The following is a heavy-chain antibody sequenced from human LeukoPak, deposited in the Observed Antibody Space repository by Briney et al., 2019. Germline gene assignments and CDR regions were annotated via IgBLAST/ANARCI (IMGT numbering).Heavy chain of an antibody. CDR3: ARGDSSSWFMVPTDY. V-gene: IGHV3-21*01. Sequence: GGSLRLSCAASGLTLTTYSMNWVRQAPGKGLEWVSSISSSSSYIYYADSVKGRFTISRDNAKNSLYLQMNSLRAEDTAVYYCARGDSSSWFMVPTDYWGQGTLVTVSS. CDR2: ISSSSSYI. J-gene: IGHJ4*02. CDR1: GLTLTTYS. D-gene: IGHD6-13*01.